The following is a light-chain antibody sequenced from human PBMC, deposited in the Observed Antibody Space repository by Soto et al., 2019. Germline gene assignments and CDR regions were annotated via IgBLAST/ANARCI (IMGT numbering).Light chain of an antibody. V-gene: IGKV1-39*01. J-gene: IGKJ4*01. Sequence: DIQMTQSPSSLSASVGDRVTISCRASQSVRNYLIWYQQRPGKAPNLLIYGTSSLQSGVPSRFSRRGSGTDFTLTITTLQPEDSATYSCQPSYRSPLTFGGGTKVEIK. CDR3: QPSYRSPLT. CDR1: QSVRNY. CDR2: GTS.